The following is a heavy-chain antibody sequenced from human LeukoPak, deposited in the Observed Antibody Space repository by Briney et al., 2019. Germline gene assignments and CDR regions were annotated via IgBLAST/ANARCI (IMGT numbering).Heavy chain of an antibody. J-gene: IGHJ5*02. D-gene: IGHD3-10*01. V-gene: IGHV1-18*01. Sequence: GASVKVSCKASGYSFSSYGITWVRQAPGQGLEWMGWISGYNGNTNYALKLRGRVTMTTDTSTSTAYMELTSLRSDDTAVYYCARDNYYGSGSFIRWFDPWGQGTLVTVSS. CDR3: ARDNYYGSGSFIRWFDP. CDR2: ISGYNGNT. CDR1: GYSFSSYG.